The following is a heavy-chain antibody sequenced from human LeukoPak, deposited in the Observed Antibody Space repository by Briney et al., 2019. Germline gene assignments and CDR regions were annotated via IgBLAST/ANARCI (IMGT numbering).Heavy chain of an antibody. CDR2: IYTGGYT. CDR3: ARGLKYEGTGLVH. V-gene: IGHV3-66*01. Sequence: GGSLRLSCAASGFTVSSTFMTWVRQAPGQGLDWVSVIYTGGYTDYADSVKGRFTISRDNSRNTVDLQMNSLTAEDTAVYYCARGLKYEGTGLVHWGQGTLVTVSS. CDR1: GFTVSSTF. D-gene: IGHD3/OR15-3a*01. J-gene: IGHJ4*02.